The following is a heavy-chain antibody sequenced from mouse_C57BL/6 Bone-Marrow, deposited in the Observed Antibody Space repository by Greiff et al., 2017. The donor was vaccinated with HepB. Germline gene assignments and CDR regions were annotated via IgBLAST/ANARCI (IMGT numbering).Heavy chain of an antibody. CDR3: TTSLLY. CDR2: IDPENGDT. J-gene: IGHJ3*01. V-gene: IGHV14-4*01. CDR1: GFNFKDYY. Sequence: EVKLQQSGAELVRPGASVKLSCTASGFNFKDYYMHWVKQRPEQGLEWIGWIDPENGDTEYATKFQGKATITADTSSNTAYLQLSSLTSEDTAVYYCTTSLLYWGQGTLVTVSA.